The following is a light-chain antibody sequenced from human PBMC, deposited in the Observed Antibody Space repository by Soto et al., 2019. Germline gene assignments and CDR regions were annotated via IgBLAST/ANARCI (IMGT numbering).Light chain of an antibody. CDR1: QSVSSN. CDR3: QQYNNWPPWT. V-gene: IGKV3-15*01. Sequence: EIVMTQSPATLSVSPGERATLSCRASQSVSSNLAWYQQKPGQAPRLLISGASTRSTGIPARFSGSGCGTEFTLTISSLQSEDFAVYYCQQYNNWPPWTFGQGTKVEIK. J-gene: IGKJ1*01. CDR2: GAS.